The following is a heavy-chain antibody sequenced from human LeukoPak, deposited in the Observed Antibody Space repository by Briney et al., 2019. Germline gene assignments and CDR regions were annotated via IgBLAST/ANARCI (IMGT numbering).Heavy chain of an antibody. V-gene: IGHV1-18*01. J-gene: IGHJ2*01. CDR3: ARGGSVVVPAADHWYFDL. D-gene: IGHD2-2*01. CDR2: ISAYNGNT. CDR1: GYTFTSYG. Sequence: ASVKVSCKASGYTFTSYGISWVRQAPGQGLEWMGWISAYNGNTNYAQKLQGRVTMTRDTSTSTVYMELSSLRSEDTAVYYCARGGSVVVPAADHWYFDLWGRGTLVTVSS.